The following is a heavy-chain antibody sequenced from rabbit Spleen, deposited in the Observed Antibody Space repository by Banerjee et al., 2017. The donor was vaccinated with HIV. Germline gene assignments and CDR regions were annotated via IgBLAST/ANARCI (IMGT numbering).Heavy chain of an antibody. CDR2: IDPIFGRT. Sequence: QEQLVESGGGLVQPGGSLKLSCKASGFDFSNYGLSWVRQAPGKGLEWIGYIDPIFGRTYYASWVNGRFTISSHNAQNTLYLQLHSLIAADTATYFCVRGASDSGYYSLWGPGTLVT. CDR1: GFDFSNYG. J-gene: IGHJ4*01. D-gene: IGHD1-1*01. CDR3: VRGASDSGYYSL. V-gene: IGHV1S47*01.